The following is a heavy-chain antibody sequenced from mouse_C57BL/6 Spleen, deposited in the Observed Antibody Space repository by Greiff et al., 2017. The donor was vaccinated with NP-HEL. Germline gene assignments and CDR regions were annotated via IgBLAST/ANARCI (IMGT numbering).Heavy chain of an antibody. Sequence: VQLQQSGPELVKPGASVKISCKASGYTFTDYYMNWVKQSHGNSLEWIGDINPNNGGIRYNQKFKGKATLTVDKSSSTAYMELRSLTSEDSAVYYCAGSDDYDGGYAMDYWGQGTSVTVSA. J-gene: IGHJ4*01. CDR1: GYTFTDYY. V-gene: IGHV1-26*01. D-gene: IGHD2-4*01. CDR2: INPNNGGI. CDR3: AGSDDYDGGYAMDY.